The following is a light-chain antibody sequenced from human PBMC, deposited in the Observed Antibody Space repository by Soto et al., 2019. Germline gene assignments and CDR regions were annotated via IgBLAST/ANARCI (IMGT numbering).Light chain of an antibody. J-gene: IGKJ1*01. CDR2: DAS. Sequence: DIQMTQSPSSVSASVGDRVTITCRASQSISSWLAWYQRKPGRAPNLLIYDASSLQSGVPSRFSGSGSGTEFTLTISSLQPDDSATYYCQQYESYSWAFGQGTKVDIK. CDR1: QSISSW. V-gene: IGKV1-5*01. CDR3: QQYESYSWA.